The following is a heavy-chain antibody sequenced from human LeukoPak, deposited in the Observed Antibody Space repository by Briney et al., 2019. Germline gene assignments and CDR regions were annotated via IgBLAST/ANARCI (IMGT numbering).Heavy chain of an antibody. CDR2: ISYDGKDK. Sequence: GGSLRLSCATSGFTFSNFGMNWVRQAPGKGLQWLGFISYDGKDKYYSDSVKGRISISRDNSKSTLYVQLDSLTSDDTALYYCAKARGSGFQRGDAFDVWGQGTRVTASS. V-gene: IGHV3-30*02. CDR3: AKARGSGFQRGDAFDV. J-gene: IGHJ3*01. D-gene: IGHD6-19*01. CDR1: GFTFSNFG.